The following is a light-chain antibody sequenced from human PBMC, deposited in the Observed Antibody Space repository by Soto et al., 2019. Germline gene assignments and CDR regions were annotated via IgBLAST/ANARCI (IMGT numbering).Light chain of an antibody. J-gene: IGKJ2*03. V-gene: IGKV3-20*01. Sequence: EIVLTQSPGTLTLSPGERATLSCGASQSINRKYLAWYQQKPGQAPRLLIYGGSSRATGIPDRFSGSGSGTDFTLTISRLEPEDFAVYYCQQYREWPIYSFGQGTKVDIK. CDR3: QQYREWPIYS. CDR2: GGS. CDR1: QSINRKY.